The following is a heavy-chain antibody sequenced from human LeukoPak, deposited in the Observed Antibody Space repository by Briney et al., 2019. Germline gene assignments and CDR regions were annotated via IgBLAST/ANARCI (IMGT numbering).Heavy chain of an antibody. J-gene: IGHJ6*03. Sequence: SETLSLTCAVYGGSFSGYYWSWIRRPPGKGLEWIGEINHSGSTNYNPSLKSRVTISVDTSENQFSLKLSSVTAADTAVYYCARGRGTMVRGGHYYYYMDVWGKGATVTVSS. CDR3: ARGRGTMVRGGHYYYYMDV. CDR2: INHSGST. V-gene: IGHV4-34*01. D-gene: IGHD3-10*01. CDR1: GGSFSGYY.